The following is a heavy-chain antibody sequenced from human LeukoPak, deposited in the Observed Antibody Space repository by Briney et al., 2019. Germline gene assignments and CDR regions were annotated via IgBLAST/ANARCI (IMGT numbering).Heavy chain of an antibody. CDR1: GYTFTSYG. Sequence: GASVKVSCKASGYTFTSYGISWVRPAPGQGLEWMGWISAYNGNTNYAQKLQGRVTMTTDTSTSTAYMELRSLRSDDTAVYYCARDKGIAAAGTGSVDYWGQGTLVTVSS. CDR2: ISAYNGNT. D-gene: IGHD6-13*01. J-gene: IGHJ4*02. CDR3: ARDKGIAAAGTGSVDY. V-gene: IGHV1-18*01.